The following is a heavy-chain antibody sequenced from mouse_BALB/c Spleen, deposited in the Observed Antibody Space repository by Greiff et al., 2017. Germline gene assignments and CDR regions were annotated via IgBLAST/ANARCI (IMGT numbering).Heavy chain of an antibody. V-gene: IGHV1-87*01. Sequence: VQLQQPGAELARPGASVKLSCKASGYTFTSYWMQWVKQRPGQGLEWIGAIYPGDGGTRYTQKFKGKATLTADKSSSTAYMQLSSLASEDSAVYYCASSTGNYVAWFAYWGQGTLVTVSA. CDR2: IYPGDGGT. J-gene: IGHJ3*01. CDR3: ASSTGNYVAWFAY. CDR1: GYTFTSYW. D-gene: IGHD2-1*01.